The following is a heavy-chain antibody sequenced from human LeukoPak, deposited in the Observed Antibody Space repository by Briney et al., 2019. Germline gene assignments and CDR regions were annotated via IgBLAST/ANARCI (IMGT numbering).Heavy chain of an antibody. CDR1: GFTFSSYA. CDR3: ARGRKNWNDPPDHPFDP. D-gene: IGHD1-1*01. Sequence: PGGSLRLSCAASGFTFSSYAMSWVRQAPGKGLEWVSAISGSGGSKYYADSVKGRFTISRDNSKNTLYLQMNSLRAEDTAVYYCARGRKNWNDPPDHPFDPWGQGTLVTVSS. V-gene: IGHV3-23*01. CDR2: ISGSGGSK. J-gene: IGHJ5*02.